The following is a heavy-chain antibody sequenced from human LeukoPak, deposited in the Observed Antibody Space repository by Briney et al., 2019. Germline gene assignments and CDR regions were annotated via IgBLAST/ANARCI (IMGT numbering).Heavy chain of an antibody. J-gene: IGHJ5*02. CDR1: GGSISSYY. Sequence: SETLSLTCTVSGGSISSYYWSWIRQPPGKGLEWIGYIYYSGSTNYNPSLKSRVTISVDSSKNQFSLKLSSVTAADTAVYYCARAVFSARPDFRLWIWFDPWGQGTLVTVSS. CDR3: ARAVFSARPDFRLWIWFDP. D-gene: IGHD6-6*01. V-gene: IGHV4-59*01. CDR2: IYYSGST.